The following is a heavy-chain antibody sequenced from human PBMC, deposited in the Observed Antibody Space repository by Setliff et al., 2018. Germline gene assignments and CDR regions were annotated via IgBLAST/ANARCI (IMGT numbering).Heavy chain of an antibody. J-gene: IGHJ4*02. D-gene: IGHD3-10*01. CDR2: ISSGFET. CDR1: GFTFSSYW. Sequence: GSLSLSCAASGFTFSSYWMSWVRQAPGRGLEWVAGISSGFETAYADSVKGRFTISKDNSKNTLYLEMTSLRADDTAIYYCAKPGGWTWPLYYFDYWGQGTLVTVSS. CDR3: AKPGGWTWPLYYFDY. V-gene: IGHV3-23*01.